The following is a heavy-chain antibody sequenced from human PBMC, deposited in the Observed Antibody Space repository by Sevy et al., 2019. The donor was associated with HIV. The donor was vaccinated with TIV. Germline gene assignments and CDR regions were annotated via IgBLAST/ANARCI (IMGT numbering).Heavy chain of an antibody. J-gene: IGHJ3*02. Sequence: GGSLRLSCAASGFRFSSFAMIWVRQAPGKGLEWVSEICGGDGSTYYSDSVKGRFTISRDNSKNTVYLQMSSLRAEDTAFYYCAKGCHSENFGADTLDIWGQGTMVTVSS. D-gene: IGHD1-26*01. V-gene: IGHV3-23*01. CDR1: GFRFSSFA. CDR3: AKGCHSENFGADTLDI. CDR2: ICGGDGST.